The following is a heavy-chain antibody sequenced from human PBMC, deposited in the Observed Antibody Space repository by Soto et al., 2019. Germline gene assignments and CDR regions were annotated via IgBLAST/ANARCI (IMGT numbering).Heavy chain of an antibody. V-gene: IGHV3-23*01. Sequence: GGSLRLSCAASGFTFSSYAMSWVRQAPGKGLEWVSAISGSGGSTYYADSVKGRFTISRDNSRDTLYLQMNSLGAEDTAVYSCAKDNNWNSAYAFYGMDVWGQGTTVTVSS. CDR1: GFTFSSYA. CDR2: ISGSGGST. D-gene: IGHD1-7*01. J-gene: IGHJ6*02. CDR3: AKDNNWNSAYAFYGMDV.